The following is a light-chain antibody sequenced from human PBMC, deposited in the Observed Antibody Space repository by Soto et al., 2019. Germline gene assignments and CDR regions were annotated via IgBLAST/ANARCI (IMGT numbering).Light chain of an antibody. V-gene: IGKV3D-20*02. CDR1: QSVRNNH. CDR3: QQRSNWPPIT. Sequence: ETVMPQSPGTLSLSPGKRATLSCRASQSVRNNHLAWYQQKPGQAPRLLISGASTRATAIPDKFSGSGSGTDFTLTIDGLEPEDFAVYYCQQRSNWPPITFGQGTRLEIK. CDR2: GAS. J-gene: IGKJ5*01.